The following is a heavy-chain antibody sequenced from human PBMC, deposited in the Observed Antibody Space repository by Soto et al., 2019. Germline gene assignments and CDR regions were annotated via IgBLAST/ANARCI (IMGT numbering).Heavy chain of an antibody. D-gene: IGHD1-26*01. J-gene: IGHJ4*02. V-gene: IGHV1-8*01. CDR3: VRQAGGASTTGDDY. CDR1: GYTFDAFD. CDR2: VNPDTGDT. Sequence: QVQLVQSGAEVKKPGASVKVSCKASGYTFDAFDINWVRQATGQGLEWMGWVNPDTGDTAYTQRFQGRVSMTRVTSINTAYIELNSLTFDDTAVYYCVRQAGGASTTGDDYWGQGTLVTVSS.